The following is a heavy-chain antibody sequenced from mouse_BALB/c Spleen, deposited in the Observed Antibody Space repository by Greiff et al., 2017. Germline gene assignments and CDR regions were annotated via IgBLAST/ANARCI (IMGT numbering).Heavy chain of an antibody. CDR1: GFAFSSYD. Sequence: EVKLQESGGGLVKPGGSLKLSCAASGFAFSSYDMSWVRQTPEKRLEWVAYISSGGGSTYYPDTVKGRFTISRDNAKNTLYLQMSSLKSEDTAMYYCARLVPITTVDWGQGTSVTVSS. V-gene: IGHV5-12-1*01. J-gene: IGHJ4*01. CDR2: ISSGGGST. CDR3: ARLVPITTVD. D-gene: IGHD1-1*01.